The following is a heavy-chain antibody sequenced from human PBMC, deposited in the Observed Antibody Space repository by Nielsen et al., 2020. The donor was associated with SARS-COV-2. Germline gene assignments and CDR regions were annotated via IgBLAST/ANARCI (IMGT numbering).Heavy chain of an antibody. CDR2: ISYDGTNT. CDR3: AKVRRLTMVRGIIDFDF. Sequence: GGSLRLSCAASGFTFSNYAMHWVRQAPGKGLEWVAIISYDGTNTNYADSVKGRFTISRDNSKNTVYLQMNSLGAEDTAVYYCAKVRRLTMVRGIIDFDFWGQGTLVTVSS. J-gene: IGHJ4*02. CDR1: GFTFSNYA. D-gene: IGHD3-10*01. V-gene: IGHV3-30-3*01.